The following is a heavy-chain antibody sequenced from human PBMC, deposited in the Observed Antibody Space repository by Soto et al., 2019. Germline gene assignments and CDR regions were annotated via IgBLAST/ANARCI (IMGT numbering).Heavy chain of an antibody. V-gene: IGHV1-2*04. J-gene: IGHJ3*02. Sequence: ASVKVSCKASGYTFTGYYMHWVRQAPGQGLEWMGWINPNSGSTNYAQKFQGWVTMTRDTSISTAYMELSRLRSDDTAVYYCAREPKRTGDTRDAFDIWGQGTMVTVSS. D-gene: IGHD7-27*01. CDR1: GYTFTGYY. CDR3: AREPKRTGDTRDAFDI. CDR2: INPNSGST.